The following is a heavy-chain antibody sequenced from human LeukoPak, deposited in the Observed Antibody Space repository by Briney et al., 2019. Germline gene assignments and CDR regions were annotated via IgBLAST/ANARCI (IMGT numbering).Heavy chain of an antibody. V-gene: IGHV3-7*05. CDR3: STGIY. CDR2: IKHDGNGK. Sequence: GGSLRLSCAASGFTFSNYWMTWVRQAPGKGLEWVANIKHDGNGKYYVDSVKGRFTISRDNAENSLYLQMNSLKAEDTAVYYCSTGIYWGQGTLVTVSS. J-gene: IGHJ4*02. CDR1: GFTFSNYW.